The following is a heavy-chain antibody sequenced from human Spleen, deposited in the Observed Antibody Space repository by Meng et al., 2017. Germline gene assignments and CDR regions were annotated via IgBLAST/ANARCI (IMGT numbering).Heavy chain of an antibody. CDR3: ARACRGVRTCSYYYGVAV. J-gene: IGHJ6*02. Sequence: ASVKVSCKASGYIFTSYGITWVRQAPGQGLEWMGWISAYNGNTDYAQRFQGRLTMTTDTSTTTAYMELRSLTSDDTAVYYCARACRGVRTCSYYYGVAVWGQGTTVTVSS. CDR1: GYIFTSYG. D-gene: IGHD3-10*01. V-gene: IGHV1-18*01. CDR2: ISAYNGNT.